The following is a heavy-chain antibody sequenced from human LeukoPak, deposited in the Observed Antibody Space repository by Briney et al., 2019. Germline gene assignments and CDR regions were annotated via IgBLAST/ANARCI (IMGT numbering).Heavy chain of an antibody. Sequence: GGSLRLSCAASGFTFSSYWMSWVRQTPGKGLEWVANIKQDGSEKYYVDSVKGRFTISRDNAQNSLYLQMNSLRAEDTAVYYCAKWDIDFDIWGQGTMVTVSS. D-gene: IGHD1-26*01. CDR3: AKWDIDFDI. J-gene: IGHJ3*02. V-gene: IGHV3-7*01. CDR2: IKQDGSEK. CDR1: GFTFSSYW.